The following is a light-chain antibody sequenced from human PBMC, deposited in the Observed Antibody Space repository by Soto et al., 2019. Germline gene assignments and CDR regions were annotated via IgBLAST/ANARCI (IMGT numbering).Light chain of an antibody. CDR3: RSYTSSNTYV. Sequence: ALTQPASVSGSPGQSITISCTGTSSDVGGYNYVSWYQQHPGKAPKLMIYDVSNRPSGVSNRFSGSKSGNTASLTISGLQAEDEADYYCRSYTSSNTYVFGTGTKVTVL. V-gene: IGLV2-14*01. CDR2: DVS. J-gene: IGLJ1*01. CDR1: SSDVGGYNY.